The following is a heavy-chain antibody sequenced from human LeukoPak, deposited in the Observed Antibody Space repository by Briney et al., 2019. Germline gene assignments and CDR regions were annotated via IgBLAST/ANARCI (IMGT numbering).Heavy chain of an antibody. D-gene: IGHD3-10*01. V-gene: IGHV3-33*01. CDR3: ARVPIWFGELSFDY. CDR2: IWYDGSDK. CDR1: GFTFSSYG. Sequence: GGSLRLSCAASGFTFSSYGMHWVRQAPGKGLEWVAVIWYDGSDKYYADSVKGRFTISRDNSKSTLSLQMNSLRAEDTAVYYCARVPIWFGELSFDYWGQGTLVTVSS. J-gene: IGHJ4*02.